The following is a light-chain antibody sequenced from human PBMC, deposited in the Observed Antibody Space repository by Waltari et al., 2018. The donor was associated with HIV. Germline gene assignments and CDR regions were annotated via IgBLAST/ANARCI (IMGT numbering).Light chain of an antibody. CDR1: QSLLHSDDKTY. CDR3: MQTVQLSWT. J-gene: IGKJ1*01. V-gene: IGKV2D-29*01. Sequence: DLVVTPTPFPLSVIPGQPASIPCPSRQSLLHSDDKTYLNWYQQKPGQPPQPLMYEVSTRFAGVPDRFSGSGSGTDFTLRISRVEAEDVGVYYCMQTVQLSWTFGQGTKVQIK. CDR2: EVS.